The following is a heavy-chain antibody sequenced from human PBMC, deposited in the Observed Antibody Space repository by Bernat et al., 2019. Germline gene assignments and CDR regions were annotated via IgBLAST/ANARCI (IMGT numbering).Heavy chain of an antibody. V-gene: IGHV3-23*04. CDR3: ARDVGPTVMVQGVIST. D-gene: IGHD3-10*01. J-gene: IGHJ4*02. CDR2: ISGSGAST. CDR1: GFSFSSYA. Sequence: EVQLVESGGGFVQSVGSLRLSCAASGFSFSSYAMYWVRQAPGKGLAWVSAISGSGASTYYADCVKGRFSISRDISKNTLYMQLNSLGAEEKAIFYCARDVGPTVMVQGVISTWGQGTLVTV.